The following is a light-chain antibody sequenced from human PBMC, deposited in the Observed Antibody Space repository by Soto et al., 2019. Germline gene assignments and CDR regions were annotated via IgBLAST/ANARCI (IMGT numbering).Light chain of an antibody. CDR1: QSISSY. V-gene: IGKV1-39*01. J-gene: IGKJ1*01. CDR3: QQSYSTPQT. CDR2: AAS. Sequence: DIQMTQSPSSLSASVGDRVTITCRASQSISSYLNWYQQKPGKAPKLLIYAASSLQSEVPSRFSGSGSGTDFTLTISSLQPEDFATYYWQQSYSTPQTFGQGTKVEIK.